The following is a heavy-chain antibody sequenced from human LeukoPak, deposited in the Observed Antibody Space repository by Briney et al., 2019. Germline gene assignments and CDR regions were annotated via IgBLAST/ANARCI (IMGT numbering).Heavy chain of an antibody. CDR1: GFTFSSYA. CDR2: ISGSGNST. CDR3: ANGRYELGG. D-gene: IGHD1-26*01. V-gene: IGHV3-23*01. J-gene: IGHJ4*02. Sequence: GGSLRLPCVASGFTFSSYAMSWVRQAPGKGLEWVSAISGSGNSTYYADSVKGRFTISRDNSKNTLYLQMNSLRAEDTAVYYCANGRYELGGWGQGTLVTVSS.